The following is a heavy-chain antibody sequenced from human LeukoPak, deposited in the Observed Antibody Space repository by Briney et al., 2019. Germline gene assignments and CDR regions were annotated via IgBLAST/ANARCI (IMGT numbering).Heavy chain of an antibody. V-gene: IGHV3-23*01. Sequence: GGSLRLSCAASGFTFSSYAMSWVRQAPGTGLEWVSAIRGSVGRTYFADSVKGRFTISRDNSKNTLYLQMNSLGAEDTAVYYCAKDHLRAVAGIDWFDPWGQGTLVTVSS. CDR1: GFTFSSYA. CDR2: IRGSVGRT. J-gene: IGHJ5*02. CDR3: AKDHLRAVAGIDWFDP. D-gene: IGHD6-19*01.